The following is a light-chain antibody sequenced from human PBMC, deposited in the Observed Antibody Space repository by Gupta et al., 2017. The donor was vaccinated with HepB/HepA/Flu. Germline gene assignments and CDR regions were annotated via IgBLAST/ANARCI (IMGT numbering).Light chain of an antibody. J-gene: IGKJ2*01. CDR3: QQEDNLLSN. V-gene: IGKV1-33*01. Sequence: DIQMTQSPSSLSASVGDRVTITCQASQDISNYLNWYQQKPGKAPKLLIYDASNVETGVPSRFSGSGSATDFTFTIISLQPQDIATYYCQQEDNLLSNFGQGTKLEIK. CDR2: DAS. CDR1: QDISNY.